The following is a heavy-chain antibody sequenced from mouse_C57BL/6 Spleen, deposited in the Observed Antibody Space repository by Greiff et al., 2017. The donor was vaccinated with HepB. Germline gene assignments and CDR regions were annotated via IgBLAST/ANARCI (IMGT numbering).Heavy chain of an antibody. V-gene: IGHV3-6*01. CDR3: ATTAQAFYFDY. Sequence: EVQLQQSGPGLVKPSQSLSLTCSVTGYSITSGYYWNWIRQFPGNKLEWMGYISYDGSNNYNPSLKNRISITRDTSKNQFFLKLNSVTTEDTATYYCATTAQAFYFDYWGQGTTLTVSS. D-gene: IGHD3-2*02. CDR1: GYSITSGYY. CDR2: ISYDGSN. J-gene: IGHJ2*01.